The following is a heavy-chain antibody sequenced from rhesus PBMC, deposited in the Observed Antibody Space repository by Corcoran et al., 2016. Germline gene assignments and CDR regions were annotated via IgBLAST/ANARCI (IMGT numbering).Heavy chain of an antibody. D-gene: IGHD6-25*01. CDR1: GGSISDDYY. V-gene: IGHV4-106*01. CDR3: ASLIAAAYFDY. CDR2: IYGIGGGT. Sequence: QVQLQESGPGLVKPSETLSLTCAVSGGSISDDYYWSWIRQPPGKGLEWIGYIYGIGGGTNYNPSLKHRVTISIDPSKNQCSLKLSSVTAADTAVYYCASLIAAAYFDYWGQGVLVTVSS. J-gene: IGHJ4*01.